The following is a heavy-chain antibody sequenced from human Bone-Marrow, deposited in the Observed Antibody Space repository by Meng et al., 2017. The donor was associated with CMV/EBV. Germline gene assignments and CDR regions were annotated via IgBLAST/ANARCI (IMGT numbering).Heavy chain of an antibody. CDR2: IYYSGST. CDR1: GGSISSYY. J-gene: IGHJ5*02. D-gene: IGHD6-13*01. Sequence: GSLRLSCTVSGGSISSYYWSWIRQPPGKGLEWIGYIYYSGSTYYNPSLKSRVTISVDTSKNQFSLKLSSVTAADTAVYYCARSIAAAGHWFDPWGQGTLVTVSS. CDR3: ARSIAAAGHWFDP. V-gene: IGHV4-59*08.